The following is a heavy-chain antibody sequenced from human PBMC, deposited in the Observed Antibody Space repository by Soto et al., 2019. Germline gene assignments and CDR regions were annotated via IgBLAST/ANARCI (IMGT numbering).Heavy chain of an antibody. J-gene: IGHJ4*02. D-gene: IGHD1-26*01. V-gene: IGHV3-23*01. Sequence: EVQLLESGGGLVQPGGSLRLSCVGSGFFFSSYTMTWVRQAPGKGLEWVSSFSATSENTYYADSVRGRFTISRDNSKNTLFLQMNSLPAEDTAMYYCAKARDQKWVRIPFDYLGQGILVIVSS. CDR3: AKARDQKWVRIPFDY. CDR2: FSATSENT. CDR1: GFFFSSYT.